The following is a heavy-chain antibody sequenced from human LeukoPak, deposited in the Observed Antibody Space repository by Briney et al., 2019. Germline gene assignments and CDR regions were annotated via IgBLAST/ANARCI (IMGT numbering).Heavy chain of an antibody. CDR1: GGSISSYY. CDR3: ARDEYYYDSSGYYFTY. D-gene: IGHD3-22*01. J-gene: IGHJ4*02. Sequence: SETLSLTCTVSGGSISSYYWSWIRQPAGKGLEWIGRIYTSGSTNYNPSLKSRVTMSVDTSKNQFSLKLSSVTAADTAVYYCARDEYYYDSSGYYFTYWGQGTLVTVSS. CDR2: IYTSGST. V-gene: IGHV4-4*07.